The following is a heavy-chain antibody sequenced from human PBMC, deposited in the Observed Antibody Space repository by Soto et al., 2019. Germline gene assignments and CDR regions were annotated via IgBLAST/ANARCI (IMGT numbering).Heavy chain of an antibody. CDR3: ARDDYIWGSYRSWWFDP. CDR1: GDSVSSNSAA. V-gene: IGHV6-1*01. J-gene: IGHJ5*02. D-gene: IGHD3-16*02. CDR2: TYYRSKWYN. Sequence: SQTLSLTCAISGDSVSSNSAAWNWIRQSPSRGLEWLGRTYYRSKWYNDYAVSVKSRITINPDTSKNQFSLQLNSVTPEDTAVYYCARDDYIWGSYRSWWFDPWGQGTLVTVSS.